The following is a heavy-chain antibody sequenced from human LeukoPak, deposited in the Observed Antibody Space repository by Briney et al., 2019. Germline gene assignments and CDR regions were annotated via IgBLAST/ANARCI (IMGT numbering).Heavy chain of an antibody. J-gene: IGHJ4*02. D-gene: IGHD3-22*01. CDR3: ARGYDSSGYYHSDFDY. V-gene: IGHV1-69*04. CDR1: GGTFSSYA. CDR2: IIPIFGIA. Sequence: ASVKVSCKASGGTFSSYAISWVRQATGQGLEWMGRIIPIFGIANYAQKFQGRVTITADKSTSTAYMELSSLRSEDTAVYYCARGYDSSGYYHSDFDYWGQGPLVTVSS.